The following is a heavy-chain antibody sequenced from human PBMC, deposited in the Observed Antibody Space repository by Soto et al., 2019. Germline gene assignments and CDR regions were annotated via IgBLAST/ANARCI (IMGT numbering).Heavy chain of an antibody. D-gene: IGHD3-10*01. CDR3: ASFTMVRGTYYYGMDV. V-gene: IGHV1-69*13. CDR2: IIPIFGTA. J-gene: IGHJ6*02. CDR1: GGTFSSYA. Sequence: SVKVSCKASGGTFSSYAISWVRQAPGQGLEWMGGIIPIFGTANYAQKFQGRVTITADESTSTAYMELSSLRSEDTAVYYCASFTMVRGTYYYGMDVWGQGTTVTVSS.